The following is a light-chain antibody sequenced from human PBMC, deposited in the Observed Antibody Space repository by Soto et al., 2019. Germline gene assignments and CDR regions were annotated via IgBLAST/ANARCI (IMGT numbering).Light chain of an antibody. J-gene: IGLJ3*02. CDR1: SGSIASSY. Sequence: NFMLTQPHSVSESPGKTVTISCTRSSGSIASSYVQWYQQRPGSSPTTVIYEDNQRPSGVPDRFSGSIDSSSNSASLTISGRRPEAEADSYVQSMIAAIGGVFGGGTKLTVL. V-gene: IGLV6-57*01. CDR2: EDN. CDR3: QSMIAAIGGV.